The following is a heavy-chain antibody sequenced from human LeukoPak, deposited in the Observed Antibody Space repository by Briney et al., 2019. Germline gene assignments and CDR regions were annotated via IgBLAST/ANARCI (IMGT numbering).Heavy chain of an antibody. CDR3: AKGIAVAGFPLDY. V-gene: IGHV3-30*18. Sequence: GRSLRLSCAASGFTFSSYGMHWVRQAPGKGLEWVAVISYDGSNKYYADSVKGRFTISRDNSKNTLYLQMDSLRAEDTAVYYCAKGIAVAGFPLDYWGQGTLVTVSS. CDR2: ISYDGSNK. J-gene: IGHJ4*02. CDR1: GFTFSSYG. D-gene: IGHD6-19*01.